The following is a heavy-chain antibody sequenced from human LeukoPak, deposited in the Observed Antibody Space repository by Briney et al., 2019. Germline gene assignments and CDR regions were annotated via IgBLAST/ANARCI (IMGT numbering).Heavy chain of an antibody. CDR3: ARGVSYYDSSGYYNEYFQH. CDR1: GVSISSSSYY. Sequence: SETLSLTCTVSGVSISSSSYYWGWIRQPPGKRLEWIGYIYYSGSTNYNPSLKSRVTISVDTSKNQFSLKLSSVTAADTAVYYCARGVSYYDSSGYYNEYFQHWGQGTLVTVSS. CDR2: IYYSGST. D-gene: IGHD3-22*01. V-gene: IGHV4-61*05. J-gene: IGHJ1*01.